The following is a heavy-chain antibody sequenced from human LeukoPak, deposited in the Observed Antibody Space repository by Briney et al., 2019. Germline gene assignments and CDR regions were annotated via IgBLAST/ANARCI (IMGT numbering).Heavy chain of an antibody. CDR3: ARDILHYDILTGSGGMGYMDV. Sequence: PSETLSLTCAVSGYSISSGYYWGWIRPPPGKGLEWIGIIYHSGSTYYNPSLKSRVTISVDTSKNQFSLKLSSVTAADTAVYYCARDILHYDILTGSGGMGYMDVWGKGTTVTVSS. CDR2: IYHSGST. CDR1: GYSISSGYY. J-gene: IGHJ6*04. V-gene: IGHV4-38-2*02. D-gene: IGHD3-9*01.